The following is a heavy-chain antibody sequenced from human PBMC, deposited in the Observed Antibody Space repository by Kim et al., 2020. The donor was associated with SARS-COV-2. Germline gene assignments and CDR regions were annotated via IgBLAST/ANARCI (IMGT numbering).Heavy chain of an antibody. J-gene: IGHJ6*02. Sequence: GGSLRLSCAASGFTFSSYGMHWVRQAPGKGLEWVAVIWYDGSNKYYADSVKGRFTISRDNSKNTLYLQMNSLRAEDTAVYYCARTFIAAAHYYYYGMDVWGQGTTVTVSS. D-gene: IGHD6-13*01. V-gene: IGHV3-33*01. CDR3: ARTFIAAAHYYYYGMDV. CDR1: GFTFSSYG. CDR2: IWYDGSNK.